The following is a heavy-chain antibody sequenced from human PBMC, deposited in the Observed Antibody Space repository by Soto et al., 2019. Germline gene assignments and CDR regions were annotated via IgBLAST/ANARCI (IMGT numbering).Heavy chain of an antibody. V-gene: IGHV5-10-1*01. J-gene: IGHJ6*01. Sequence: VESLTVSCKASGYRFTRYWIIWVLQMTGKRPESIGTIDPSDSYTNYSPSFQCHVTISADKSISTAYLQWSSLKSSDTAMYYCASRSLLGFPAPQDDNYGMDVWGQGTTFTVYS. D-gene: IGHD1-1*01. CDR3: ASRSLLGFPAPQDDNYGMDV. CDR2: IDPSDSYT. CDR1: GYRFTRYW.